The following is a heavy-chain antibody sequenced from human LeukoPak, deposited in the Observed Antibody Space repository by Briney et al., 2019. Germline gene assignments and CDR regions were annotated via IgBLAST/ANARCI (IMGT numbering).Heavy chain of an antibody. Sequence: SGGSLRLSCAASGFSFISYGMSWVRQVPGKEPEWVSAISGSGDLTYYADSVRGRFTISRDNSRNTLYLQMNSLRTEDTAVYYCAKILTPGKWYFDLWGRGTLVTVSS. CDR2: ISGSGDLT. V-gene: IGHV3-23*01. J-gene: IGHJ2*01. CDR1: GFSFISYG. CDR3: AKILTPGKWYFDL.